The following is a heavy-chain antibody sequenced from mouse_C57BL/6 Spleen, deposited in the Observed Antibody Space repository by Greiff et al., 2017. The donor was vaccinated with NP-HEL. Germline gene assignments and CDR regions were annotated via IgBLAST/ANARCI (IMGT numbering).Heavy chain of an antibody. CDR3: AREGYGNYAMDY. D-gene: IGHD2-1*01. V-gene: IGHV1-82*01. J-gene: IGHJ4*01. CDR2: IYPGDGDT. CDR1: GYAFSSSW. Sequence: VQLQESGPELVKPGASVKISCKASGYAFSSSWMNWVKQRPGKGLEWIGRIYPGDGDTNYNGKFKGKATLTADKSSSTAYMQLSSLTSEDSAVYFCAREGYGNYAMDYWGQGTSVTVSS.